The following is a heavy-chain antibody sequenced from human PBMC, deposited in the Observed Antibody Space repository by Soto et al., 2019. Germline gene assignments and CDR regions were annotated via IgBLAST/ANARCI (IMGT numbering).Heavy chain of an antibody. J-gene: IGHJ6*02. V-gene: IGHV4-34*01. Sequence: LSLTCAVYGGSFSGYYWSWIRQPPGKGLEWIGEINHSGSTNYNPSLKSRVTISVDTSKNQFSLKLSSVTAAGTAVYYCARGGFLLLWFGESHYYYGMDVWGQGTTVTVSS. D-gene: IGHD3-10*01. CDR1: GGSFSGYY. CDR2: INHSGST. CDR3: ARGGFLLLWFGESHYYYGMDV.